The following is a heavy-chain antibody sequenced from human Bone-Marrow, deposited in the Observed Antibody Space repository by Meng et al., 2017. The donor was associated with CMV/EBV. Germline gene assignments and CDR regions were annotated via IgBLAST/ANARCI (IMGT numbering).Heavy chain of an antibody. D-gene: IGHD3-3*01. CDR1: GYTFTSYG. Sequence: ASVKVSCKASGYTFTSYGISWVRQAPGQGLEWMGWISAYNGNTNYAQKLQGRVTMTTDTSTSRGYMELRSLRSDDTAVYYCERSITIFGVVDYWGQGTLVTVSS. CDR2: ISAYNGNT. J-gene: IGHJ4*02. V-gene: IGHV1-18*01. CDR3: ERSITIFGVVDY.